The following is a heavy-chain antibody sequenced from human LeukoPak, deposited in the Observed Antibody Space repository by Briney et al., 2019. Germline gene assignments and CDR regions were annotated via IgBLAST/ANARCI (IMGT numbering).Heavy chain of an antibody. V-gene: IGHV4-34*01. J-gene: IGHJ4*02. D-gene: IGHD5-24*01. CDR1: GGSFSGYY. CDR2: INHSGST. Sequence: SETLSLTRAVYGGSFSGYYWSWIRQPPGKGLEWIGEINHSGSTNYNPSLKSRVTISVDTSKNQFSLKLSSVTAADTAVYYCARGKGRRWLQDQGSTFDYWGQGTLVTVSS. CDR3: ARGKGRRWLQDQGSTFDY.